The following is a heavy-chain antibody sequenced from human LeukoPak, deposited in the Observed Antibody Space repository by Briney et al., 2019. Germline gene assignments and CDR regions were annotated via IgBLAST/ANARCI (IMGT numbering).Heavy chain of an antibody. V-gene: IGHV5-51*01. Sequence: GESLRTSCKGSGYSFTGNWSGWVRQMPGKGLEWMGIIFPGDSDTRYSPSFQGQVTISADKSISTAYLQWSSLKASDTAMYYCARRSDSDYWGQGTLVTVPS. CDR1: GYSFTGNW. CDR3: ARRSDSDY. CDR2: IFPGDSDT. J-gene: IGHJ4*02.